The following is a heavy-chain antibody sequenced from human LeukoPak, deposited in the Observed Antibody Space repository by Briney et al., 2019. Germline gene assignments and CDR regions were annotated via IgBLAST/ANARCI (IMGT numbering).Heavy chain of an antibody. J-gene: IGHJ6*03. CDR3: ANVAKGRFFFYCMDV. CDR1: GHTANTYG. V-gene: IGHV1-18*01. Sequence: ASVKVSCKASGHTANTYGFTWVRQAPGQGLEWIGWIFSYTGQTKYADKFQGRVTMTTDTSKTIAYLELRSLRSDDTAVYFCANVAKGRFFFYCMDVWGEGTTVTVS. D-gene: IGHD3-3*01. CDR2: IFSYTGQT.